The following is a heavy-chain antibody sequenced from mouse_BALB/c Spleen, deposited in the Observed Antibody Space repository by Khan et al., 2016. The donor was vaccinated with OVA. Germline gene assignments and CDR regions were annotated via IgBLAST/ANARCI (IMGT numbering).Heavy chain of an antibody. CDR3: ARKNYYGYAVDY. CDR2: IRYSGSI. D-gene: IGHD1-1*01. V-gene: IGHV3-2*02. CDR1: GYSITTNYA. J-gene: IGHJ4*01. Sequence: EVQLQESGPGLVKPSQSLSLTCTVTGYSITTNYAWDWIRQFPGNKLEWMGYIRYSGSISYNPSLKSRISITRDTSKNQFFLQFNSVTTEDTATYYCARKNYYGYAVDYWGQGTSVTVSS.